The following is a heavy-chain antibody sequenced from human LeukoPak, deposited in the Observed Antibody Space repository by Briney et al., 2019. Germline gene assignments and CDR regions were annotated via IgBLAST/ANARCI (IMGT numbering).Heavy chain of an antibody. V-gene: IGHV3-23*01. Sequence: GGSLRLSWAASGFTFSSYAMSLVRQAPGKGLEWVSAISGSGGSTYYADSVKGRFTISRDNSKNTLYLQMNSLRAEDTAVYYCAKEAGIVGATDLLDYWGQGTLVTVSS. J-gene: IGHJ4*02. D-gene: IGHD1-26*01. CDR1: GFTFSSYA. CDR2: ISGSGGST. CDR3: AKEAGIVGATDLLDY.